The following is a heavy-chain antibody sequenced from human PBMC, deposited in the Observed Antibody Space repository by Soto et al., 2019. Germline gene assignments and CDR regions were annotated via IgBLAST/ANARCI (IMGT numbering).Heavy chain of an antibody. J-gene: IGHJ5*02. CDR1: DGSFSTYY. V-gene: IGHV4-34*01. D-gene: IGHD3-9*01. CDR3: ARDDGTISRGWFDP. Sequence: QVQLQKWGAGLLKPSATLSLTCAAYDGSFSTYYWPWIRQPPGKGLEWIGEINQSGTTNYNPSLKSRGSFSIETSKNQFHLRLTSVTAADTAVYYCARDDGTISRGWFDPWGQGTLVTVSS. CDR2: INQSGTT.